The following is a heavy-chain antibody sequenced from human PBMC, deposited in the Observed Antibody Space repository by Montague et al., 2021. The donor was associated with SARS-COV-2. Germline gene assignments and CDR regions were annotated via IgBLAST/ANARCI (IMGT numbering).Heavy chain of an antibody. Sequence: SLRLSCAASGFTFSSHPMHWVRQAPGNGLEWVAVISFDGSSKYYVDSVKGRLTISRDNSKNTLFLQMNSLRVEDTAVYYCARGRQWLVLGQVDYWGQGTLVTVSS. CDR3: ARGRQWLVLGQVDY. CDR1: GFTFSSHP. D-gene: IGHD3-22*01. CDR2: ISFDGSSK. J-gene: IGHJ4*02. V-gene: IGHV3-30*04.